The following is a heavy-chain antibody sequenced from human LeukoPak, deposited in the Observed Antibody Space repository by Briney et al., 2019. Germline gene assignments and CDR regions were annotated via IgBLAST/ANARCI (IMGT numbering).Heavy chain of an antibody. CDR2: IIPIFGTA. J-gene: IGHJ6*03. Sequence: SVKVSCKASGGTFSSYAISWVRQAPGQGLEWMGGIIPIFGTANYAQKFQGRVTITADESTSTAYMELSSLRSEDTAVYYCARARIAVAGTRYYYYYMDVWGKGTRSPSP. CDR1: GGTFSSYA. CDR3: ARARIAVAGTRYYYYYMDV. V-gene: IGHV1-69*13. D-gene: IGHD6-19*01.